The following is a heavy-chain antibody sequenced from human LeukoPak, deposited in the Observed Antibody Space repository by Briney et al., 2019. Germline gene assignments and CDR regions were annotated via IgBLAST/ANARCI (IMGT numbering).Heavy chain of an antibody. J-gene: IGHJ4*02. D-gene: IGHD1-26*01. CDR3: ARDREGDY. CDR2: ISSSSSTI. CDR1: GFTFSNAW. Sequence: GGSLRLSCAASGFTFSNAWMSWVRQAPGKGLEWVSYISSSSSTIYYADSVKGRFTISRDNAKNSLYLQMNSLRAEDTAVYYCARDREGDYWGQGTLVTVSS. V-gene: IGHV3-48*01.